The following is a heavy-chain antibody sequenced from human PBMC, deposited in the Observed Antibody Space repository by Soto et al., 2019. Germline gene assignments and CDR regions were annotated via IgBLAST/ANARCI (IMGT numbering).Heavy chain of an antibody. D-gene: IGHD3-3*01. Sequence: ASVKVSCKASGGTFSSYAISWVRQAPGQGLEWMGGIIPIFGTANYAQKFQGRVTITADESTSTAYMELSSLRSEDTAVYYCARGPTIFGVDQTHFDYWGQGTLVTVSS. V-gene: IGHV1-69*13. CDR2: IIPIFGTA. J-gene: IGHJ4*02. CDR3: ARGPTIFGVDQTHFDY. CDR1: GGTFSSYA.